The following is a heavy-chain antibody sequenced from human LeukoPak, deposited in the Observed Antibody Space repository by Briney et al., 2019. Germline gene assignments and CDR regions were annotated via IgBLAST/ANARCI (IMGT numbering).Heavy chain of an antibody. CDR2: ISRDDDQ. V-gene: IGHV2-5*02. CDR3: AHTGSPHGDDWFDP. Sequence: SGPTLVKPTQTLTLTCTFSGFSLNTGDVGVGWIRQPTGKALEWLALISRDDDQRYSPSLKTRLTITKDTSKNQVVLTMTNMDPVDTATYYCAHTGSPHGDDWFDPWGQGTLVTVSS. D-gene: IGHD7-27*01. CDR1: GFSLNTGDVG. J-gene: IGHJ5*02.